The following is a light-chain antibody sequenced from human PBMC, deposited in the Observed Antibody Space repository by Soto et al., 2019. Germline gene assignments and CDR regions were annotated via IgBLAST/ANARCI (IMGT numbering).Light chain of an antibody. Sequence: QSALTQPASVSGSPGQSITISCTGTSSDVRGYNYVSWYQQHPGKAPKLMIYEVSRRPSGVSNRFSGSKSGNTASLTISGLQAEDEADYYCSSYTSSSTLGVFGGGTTLTVL. CDR1: SSDVRGYNY. CDR3: SSYTSSSTLGV. CDR2: EVS. V-gene: IGLV2-14*01. J-gene: IGLJ2*01.